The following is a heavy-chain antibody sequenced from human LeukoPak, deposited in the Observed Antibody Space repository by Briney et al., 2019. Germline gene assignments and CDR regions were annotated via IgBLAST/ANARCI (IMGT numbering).Heavy chain of an antibody. CDR3: AKVPQYYYDSSGYFYFDS. CDR1: GFIFSSYG. J-gene: IGHJ4*02. V-gene: IGHV3-23*01. Sequence: PGGSLRLSCATSGFIFSSYGMNWVRQTPGKGLEWVAAISGSGGSTYYTNSVKGRFTISRDNSKSTLYLQMNSLRAEDTAVYYCAKVPQYYYDSSGYFYFDSWGQGTLVTVSS. D-gene: IGHD3-22*01. CDR2: ISGSGGST.